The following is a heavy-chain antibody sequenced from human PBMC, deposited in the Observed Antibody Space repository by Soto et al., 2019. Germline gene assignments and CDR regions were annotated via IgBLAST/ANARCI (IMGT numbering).Heavy chain of an antibody. CDR1: GFIFSKYG. D-gene: IGHD3-10*01. CDR2: ISYDGSNK. CDR3: AKDLGSGKPYYYYAMDV. V-gene: IGHV3-30*18. Sequence: GGSLRLSCAASGFIFSKYGMHWVRQAPGKGLEWVAVISYDGSNKYYAESVKGRFIISRDKSENTLYLQMNSLRAEDTVLYYCAKDLGSGKPYYYYAMDVWGQGTTVTVSS. J-gene: IGHJ6*02.